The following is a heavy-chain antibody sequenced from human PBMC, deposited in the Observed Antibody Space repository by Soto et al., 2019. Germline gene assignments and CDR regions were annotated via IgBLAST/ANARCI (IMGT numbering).Heavy chain of an antibody. CDR2: IWYDGSNK. D-gene: IGHD6-13*01. V-gene: IGHV3-33*01. CDR3: ARAAAGTSPFQD. J-gene: IGHJ4*02. Sequence: QVQLVESGGGVVQPGRSLRLSCAASGFTFSNYGMHWVRQAPGKGLEWVAVIWYDGSNKYYADSVKGRFTISRDNSKSTLYLQRDGLRAEDTAVYYCARAAAGTSPFQDWGQGALVTLSS. CDR1: GFTFSNYG.